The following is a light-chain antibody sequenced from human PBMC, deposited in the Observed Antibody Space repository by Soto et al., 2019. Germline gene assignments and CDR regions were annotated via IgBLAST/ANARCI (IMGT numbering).Light chain of an antibody. CDR2: EVS. CDR3: SSYAGSNTYVV. Sequence: QSALTQPPSASGSPGQSVTISCTGTSSDVGGYEYVSWYQQHPGKAPKLMIYEVSKRPSGVPARFSGSKSGNTASLTVSGLQAEDEADYYCSSYAGSNTYVVFGGGTKLTVL. J-gene: IGLJ2*01. CDR1: SSDVGGYEY. V-gene: IGLV2-8*01.